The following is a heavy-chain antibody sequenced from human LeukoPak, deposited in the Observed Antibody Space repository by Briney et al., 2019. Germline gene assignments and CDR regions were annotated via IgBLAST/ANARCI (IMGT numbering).Heavy chain of an antibody. CDR1: GFTFSSYE. CDR3: ARLYGGNSPQDY. Sequence: PGGSLRLSCAASGFTFSSYEMNWVRQAPGKALEWVSHISSGGSTIYYADSVKGRFTISRDNAKNSLFLQVNSLRVEDTAVYYCARLYGGNSPQDYWGQGTLVTVSS. CDR2: ISSGGSTI. D-gene: IGHD4-23*01. V-gene: IGHV3-48*03. J-gene: IGHJ4*02.